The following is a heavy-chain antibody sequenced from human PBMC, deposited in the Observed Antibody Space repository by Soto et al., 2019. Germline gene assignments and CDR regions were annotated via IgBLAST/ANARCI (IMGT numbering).Heavy chain of an antibody. D-gene: IGHD6-19*01. V-gene: IGHV4-34*01. Sequence: SETLSLTCAVYGGSFSGYYWSRIRQPPGKGLEWIGEINHSGSTNYNPSLKSRVTISVDTSKNQFSLKLSSVTAADTAVYYCARAPSSGWTLEYFQHWGQGTLVTVSS. CDR2: INHSGST. CDR1: GGSFSGYY. J-gene: IGHJ1*01. CDR3: ARAPSSGWTLEYFQH.